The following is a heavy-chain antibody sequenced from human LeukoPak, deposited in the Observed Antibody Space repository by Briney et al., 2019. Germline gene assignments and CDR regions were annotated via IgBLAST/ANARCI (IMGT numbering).Heavy chain of an antibody. D-gene: IGHD6-25*01. V-gene: IGHV4-59*01. CDR2: IYYSGST. J-gene: IGHJ5*02. Sequence: PSETLSLTCTVSGGSISSYYWSWIRQPPGKGLEWIGYIYYSGSTNYNPSLKSRVTISVDTSKNQFSLKLSSVTAADTAVYYCARVQRLRDNWFDPWGQGTLVIVSS. CDR3: ARVQRLRDNWFDP. CDR1: GGSISSYY.